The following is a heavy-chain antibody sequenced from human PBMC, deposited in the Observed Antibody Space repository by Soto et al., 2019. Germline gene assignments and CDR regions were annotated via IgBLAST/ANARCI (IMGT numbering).Heavy chain of an antibody. CDR2: IYYSGST. CDR3: ERLRYFDWLKTSWYFEY. Sequence: PSSTXSLTCTVSVFSIIIYYLIWIRHPPGKGLEWIGYIYYSGSTNYNPSLKSRVTISVDTSKNQFSLKLSSVTAAETAVYYCERLRYFDWLKTSWYFEYWGQGTLV. V-gene: IGHV4-59*01. D-gene: IGHD3-9*01. CDR1: VFSIIIYY. J-gene: IGHJ4*02.